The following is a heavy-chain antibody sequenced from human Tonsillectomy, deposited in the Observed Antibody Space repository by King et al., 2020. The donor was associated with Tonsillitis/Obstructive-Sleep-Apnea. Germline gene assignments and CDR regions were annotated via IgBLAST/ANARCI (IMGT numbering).Heavy chain of an antibody. Sequence: QLVQSGAEVKKPGASVKVSCKASGYTFTSYGISWVRQAPGQGLEWMGWISAYNGNTNYAQKLQGRVTMTTDTSTSTAYMELRSLISDDTAVSYCAREGSGRRWYYYYYMDVWGKGTTVTVSS. V-gene: IGHV1-18*01. J-gene: IGHJ6*03. D-gene: IGHD1-26*01. CDR2: ISAYNGNT. CDR1: GYTFTSYG. CDR3: AREGSGRRWYYYYYMDV.